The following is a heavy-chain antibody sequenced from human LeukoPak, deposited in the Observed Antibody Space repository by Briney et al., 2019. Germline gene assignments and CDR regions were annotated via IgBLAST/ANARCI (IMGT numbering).Heavy chain of an antibody. J-gene: IGHJ4*02. CDR1: GFGFSNYD. V-gene: IGHV3-33*01. D-gene: IGHD1-14*01. Sequence: PGGSLRLSCAASGFGFSNYDMHWVRQAPGKGLEWVAIIWLDGSATYYGDSVKGRFTTSRDNSKNILYLQMNDLRVEDTAVYYCARDLNREDFDYWGQGTLVAVSS. CDR3: ARDLNREDFDY. CDR2: IWLDGSAT.